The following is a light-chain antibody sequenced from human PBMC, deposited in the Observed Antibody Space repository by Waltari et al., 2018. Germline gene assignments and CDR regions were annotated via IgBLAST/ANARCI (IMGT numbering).Light chain of an antibody. CDR3: ASWDDSLNGHWV. J-gene: IGLJ3*02. CDR2: RSD. CDR1: ASNIGGNL. V-gene: IGLV1-44*01. Sequence: QSVLTQPPSASGTPGQRVTISCSGSASNIGGNLVNWYQQLPGKAPKLLIYRSDQPPSGGPDRFSGSKTGTSASLAISGLQSDDEADYFCASWDDSLNGHWVFGGGTKVTVL.